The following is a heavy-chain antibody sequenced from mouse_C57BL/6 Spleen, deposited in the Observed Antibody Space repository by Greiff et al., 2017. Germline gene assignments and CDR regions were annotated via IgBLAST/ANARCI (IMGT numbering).Heavy chain of an antibody. CDR2: INPNNGGT. J-gene: IGHJ4*01. CDR3: ARMITRGFYYAMDY. V-gene: IGHV1-26*01. Sequence: EVKLQQSGPELVKPGASVKISCKASGYTFTDYYMNWVKQSHGKSLEWIGDINPNNGGTSYNQKFKGKATLTVDKSSSTAYMELRSLTSEDSAVYYCARMITRGFYYAMDYWGQGTSVTVSS. D-gene: IGHD2-4*01. CDR1: GYTFTDYY.